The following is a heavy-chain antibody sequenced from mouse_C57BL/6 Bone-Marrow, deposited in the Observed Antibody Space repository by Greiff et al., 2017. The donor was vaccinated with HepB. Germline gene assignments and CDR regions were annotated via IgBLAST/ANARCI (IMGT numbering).Heavy chain of an antibody. CDR1: GYTFTSYG. CDR2: IYPRSGNT. J-gene: IGHJ3*01. CDR3: AGRGYYYGSTWFAY. V-gene: IGHV1-81*01. Sequence: VQLVESGAELARPGASVKLSCKASGYTFTSYGISWVKQRTGQGLEWIGEIYPRSGNTYYYEKFKGKATLTADKSSSTAYMELRSLTSEDSAVYFCAGRGYYYGSTWFAYWGQGTLVTVSA. D-gene: IGHD1-1*01.